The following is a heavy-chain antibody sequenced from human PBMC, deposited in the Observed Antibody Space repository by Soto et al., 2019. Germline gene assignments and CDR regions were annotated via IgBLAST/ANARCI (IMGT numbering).Heavy chain of an antibody. J-gene: IGHJ3*02. CDR2: MNPNSGNT. Sequence: ASVKVSCKASGYTFTSYDINWVRQATGQGLEWMGWMNPNSGNTGYAQKFQGRVTMTRNTSISTAYMELSSLRSEDTAVYYCASGSSWYDAFDIWGQGTMVTVSS. D-gene: IGHD6-13*01. CDR1: GYTFTSYD. V-gene: IGHV1-8*01. CDR3: ASGSSWYDAFDI.